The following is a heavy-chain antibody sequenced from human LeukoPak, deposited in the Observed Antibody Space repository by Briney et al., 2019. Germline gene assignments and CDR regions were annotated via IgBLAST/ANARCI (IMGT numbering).Heavy chain of an antibody. D-gene: IGHD6-19*01. CDR2: TYYRSKWYN. CDR1: GDSVSSNSGT. Sequence: SQTLSLTCVVSGDSVSSNSGTWYWIRQSPSRGLEWLGRTYYRSKWYNDYAVSVKSRITINSDTSKNQLSLQLKSVTPEDAAVYYCARGEPAAYSSGWPFDYWGQGTLITVSS. CDR3: ARGEPAAYSSGWPFDY. J-gene: IGHJ4*02. V-gene: IGHV6-1*01.